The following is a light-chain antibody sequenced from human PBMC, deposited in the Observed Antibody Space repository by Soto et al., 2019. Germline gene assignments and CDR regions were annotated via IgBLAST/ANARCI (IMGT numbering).Light chain of an antibody. V-gene: IGKV3D-15*01. CDR2: GAS. CDR1: QSVGHN. J-gene: IGKJ5*01. CDR3: QHFGGTTFT. Sequence: EIVMTQSPATLSVSPGERTTLSCRASQSVGHNLAWSPQRPGQAPRLLIYGASTRATGIPDRFSGSGSGTHFTLTISRLEPGDFAVYYCQHFGGTTFTFGQGTRLEI.